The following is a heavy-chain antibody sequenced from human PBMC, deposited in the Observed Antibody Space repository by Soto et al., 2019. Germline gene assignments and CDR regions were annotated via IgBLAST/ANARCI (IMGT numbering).Heavy chain of an antibody. CDR1: GYTFTSYG. CDR2: ISAYNGNT. CDR3: AREYSGYEGGCSGGSCLNTNYYYGMDV. V-gene: IGHV1-18*01. Sequence: VSVKVSCKASGYTFTSYGISWVRQAPGQGLEWMGWISAYNGNTNYAQKLQGRVTMTTDTSTSTAYMELRSLRSDDTAVYYCAREYSGYEGGCSGGSCLNTNYYYGMDVWGQGTTVTVSS. D-gene: IGHD2-15*01. J-gene: IGHJ6*02.